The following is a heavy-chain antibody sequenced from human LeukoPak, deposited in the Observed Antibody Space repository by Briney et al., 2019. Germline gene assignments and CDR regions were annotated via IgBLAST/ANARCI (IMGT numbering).Heavy chain of an antibody. J-gene: IGHJ6*02. CDR3: AKYYYDSSGYYYYYYYGMDV. Sequence: HPGGSLRLSCAASGFTFSSYSMNWVRQAPGKGLEWVANIKQDGSEKYYVDSVKGRFTISRDNAKNSLYLQMNSLRAEDTAVYYCAKYYYDSSGYYYYYYYGMDVWGQGTTVTVSS. D-gene: IGHD3-22*01. V-gene: IGHV3-7*01. CDR2: IKQDGSEK. CDR1: GFTFSSYS.